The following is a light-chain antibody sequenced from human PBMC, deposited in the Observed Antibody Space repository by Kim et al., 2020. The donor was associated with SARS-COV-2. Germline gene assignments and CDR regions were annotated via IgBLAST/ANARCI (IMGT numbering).Light chain of an antibody. CDR3: QTWGTGIQV. CDR1: SGHSRYS. CDR2: LNSDGSH. Sequence: QLVLTQSPSASASLGASVKLTCTLSSGHSRYSIAWHQQQPDKGPRYLMNLNSDGSHSKGDGIPDRFSGSSSGTERYLTISSLQSEDEADYYCQTWGTGIQVFGGGTKLTVL. J-gene: IGLJ3*02. V-gene: IGLV4-69*01.